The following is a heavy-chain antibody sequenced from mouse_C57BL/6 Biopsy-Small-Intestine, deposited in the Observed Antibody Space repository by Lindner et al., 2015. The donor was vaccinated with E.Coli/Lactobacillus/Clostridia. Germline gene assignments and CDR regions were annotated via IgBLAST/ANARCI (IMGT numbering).Heavy chain of an antibody. CDR2: IFLGDGET. Sequence: VQLQESGPELVKPGASVKISCKASGNAFSSSWMNWVKQRPGKGLGWIGRIFLGDGETNYNGKFKGKATLIADKSSSTAYMQLSSLTSEDSAVYFCADFDYDAGVFDYWGQGTALTVSS. V-gene: IGHV1-82*01. J-gene: IGHJ2*01. CDR1: GNAFSSSW. D-gene: IGHD2-4*01. CDR3: ADFDYDAGVFDY.